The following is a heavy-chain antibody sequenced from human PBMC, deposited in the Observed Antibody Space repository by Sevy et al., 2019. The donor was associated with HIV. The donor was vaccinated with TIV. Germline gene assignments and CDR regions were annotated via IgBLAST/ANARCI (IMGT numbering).Heavy chain of an antibody. Sequence: GGSLRLSCAASGFPFSSYAMSWVRQAPGRGLEWVSTLIGGGRRTYYADSVTGRFIISRDNSRNTLYLQMNSLRAVDTAIYYGAKRRVQSGLSGGGANYGMDVCGRGTTVTVSS. CDR1: GFPFSSYA. J-gene: IGHJ6*02. CDR2: LIGGGRRT. V-gene: IGHV3-23*01. CDR3: AKRRVQSGLSGGGANYGMDV. D-gene: IGHD2-8*02.